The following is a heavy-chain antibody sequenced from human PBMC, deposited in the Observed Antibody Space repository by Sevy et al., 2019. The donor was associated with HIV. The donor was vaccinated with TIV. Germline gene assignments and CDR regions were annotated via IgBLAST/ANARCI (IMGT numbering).Heavy chain of an antibody. CDR2: ISYDGTYK. CDR3: ARVAVSYCTNDCYHRFDY. J-gene: IGHJ4*02. D-gene: IGHD2-8*01. CDR1: GFSFSHYA. V-gene: IGHV3-30-3*01. Sequence: GGSLRLSCAVSGFSFSHYAFHWVRQAPGKGLEWVSLISYDGTYKYYAYSVKDRFTISRDNSKNTLYLQMNSLRGNDTAVYYCARVAVSYCTNDCYHRFDYWGPGALVTVSS.